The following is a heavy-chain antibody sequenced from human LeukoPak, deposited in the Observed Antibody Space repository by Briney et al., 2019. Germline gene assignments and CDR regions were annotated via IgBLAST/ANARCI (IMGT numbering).Heavy chain of an antibody. V-gene: IGHV4-39*07. CDR3: VKDRGFSYAFDF. CDR2: IYYSGTT. D-gene: IGHD5-18*01. J-gene: IGHJ4*02. Sequence: SETLSLTCTVSGDSISSRSYYWGWIRQPPGKGLEWIGSIYYSGTTYYNPSLKSRITISIDTSKNQFSLKLSSVTAADTAVYYCVKDRGFSYAFDFWGQGTLVTVSS. CDR1: GDSISSRSYY.